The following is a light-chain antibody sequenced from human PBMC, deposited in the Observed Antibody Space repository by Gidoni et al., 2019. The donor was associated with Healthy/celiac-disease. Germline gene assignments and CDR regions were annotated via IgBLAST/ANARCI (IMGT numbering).Light chain of an antibody. V-gene: IGLV3-1*01. CDR1: RLGDKY. CDR3: QAWDSNAEF. CDR2: QDT. Sequence: SYELTQPPSVSVPPGHTASITCSGDRLGDKYTYWYQQKPGQSPILVIYQDTKRPSGIPERFSGSNSGNTATLTISGTQALDEADYYCQAWDSNAEFFGTGTKVTVL. J-gene: IGLJ1*01.